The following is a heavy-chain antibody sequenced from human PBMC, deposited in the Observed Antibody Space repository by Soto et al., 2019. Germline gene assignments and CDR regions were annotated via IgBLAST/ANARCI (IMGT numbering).Heavy chain of an antibody. J-gene: IGHJ1*01. V-gene: IGHV3-23*01. CDR2: ISGSGVAK. CDR1: GFTFSSSV. D-gene: IGHD1-1*01. Sequence: GGSLRLSCVVSGFTFSSSVINWVRQAPGKGLEWVSTISGSGVAKFYADSVKGRFTISRDNSNNTVSLQMNSLRAEDAAVYYCAKDRSPGATTWNVYWGQGTLVTVSS. CDR3: AKDRSPGATTWNVY.